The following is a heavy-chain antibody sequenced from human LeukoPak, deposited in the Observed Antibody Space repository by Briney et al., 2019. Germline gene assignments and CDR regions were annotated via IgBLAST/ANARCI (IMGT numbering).Heavy chain of an antibody. V-gene: IGHV1-18*01. CDR1: GYRFSSNG. CDR3: VRDNWTEFDP. Sequence: ASVKVSCKASGYRFSSNGISWERLAPGQGLEWVGWVSTYNSERNYAPRFQGRVTMTADTSTSTAYMELRSLRADDTAVYYCVRDNWTEFDPWGQGTLVTVSS. D-gene: IGHD1-20*01. J-gene: IGHJ5*02. CDR2: VSTYNSER.